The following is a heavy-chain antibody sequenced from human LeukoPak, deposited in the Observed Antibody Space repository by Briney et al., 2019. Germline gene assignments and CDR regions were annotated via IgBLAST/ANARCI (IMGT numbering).Heavy chain of an antibody. J-gene: IGHJ6*03. D-gene: IGHD5-12*01. CDR3: AKGGSPYYYMDV. CDR1: GYTFRSYD. Sequence: PGGSLRVSCAVSGYTFRSYDMHWVRQAPGKGLEWVAFIRYDGSNEYYADSVKGRFTISRDNSKNTLHLQMNSLRDEDTAVYYCAKGGSPYYYMDVWGKGTTVTFSS. V-gene: IGHV3-30*02. CDR2: IRYDGSNE.